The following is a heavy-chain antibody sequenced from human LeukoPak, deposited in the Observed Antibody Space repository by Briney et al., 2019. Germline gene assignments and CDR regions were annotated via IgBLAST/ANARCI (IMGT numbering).Heavy chain of an antibody. CDR1: GGSFSGYY. CDR3: ARAAQYYFDY. CDR2: INHGGST. D-gene: IGHD6-6*01. Sequence: SETLSLTCAVYGGSFSGYYWSWIRQPPGKGLEWIGEINHGGSTNYNPSLKSRVTISVDTSKNQFSLNLSSVTAADTTVYFCARAAQYYFDYWGQGTLVTVSS. V-gene: IGHV4-34*01. J-gene: IGHJ4*02.